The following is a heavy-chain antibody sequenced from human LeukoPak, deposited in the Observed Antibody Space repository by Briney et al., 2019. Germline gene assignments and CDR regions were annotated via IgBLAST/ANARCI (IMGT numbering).Heavy chain of an antibody. D-gene: IGHD3-10*01. J-gene: IGHJ4*02. Sequence: GGSLRLSCAASGFTFSTYEMNWVRQAPGKGLEWVSYISSGGETIYNADSVKGRITVSRDNAKNSLDLQMSSLRAEDTAMYYCARGARSVRGVIPYFDYWGQGTLVTVSS. CDR1: GFTFSTYE. V-gene: IGHV3-48*03. CDR2: ISSGGETI. CDR3: ARGARSVRGVIPYFDY.